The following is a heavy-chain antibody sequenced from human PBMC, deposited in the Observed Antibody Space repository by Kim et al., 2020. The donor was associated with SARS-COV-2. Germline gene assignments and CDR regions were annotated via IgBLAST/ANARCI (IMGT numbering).Heavy chain of an antibody. CDR1: GFTVSSNY. J-gene: IGHJ6*02. V-gene: IGHV3-66*02. Sequence: GGSLRLSCAASGFTVSSNYMSWVRQAPGKGLEWVSVIYSGGSTYYADSVKGRFTISRDNSKNTLYLQMNSLRAEDTAVYYCARDLMVRGYYYYYYGMDVWGQGTTVTVSS. D-gene: IGHD3-10*01. CDR2: IYSGGST. CDR3: ARDLMVRGYYYYYYGMDV.